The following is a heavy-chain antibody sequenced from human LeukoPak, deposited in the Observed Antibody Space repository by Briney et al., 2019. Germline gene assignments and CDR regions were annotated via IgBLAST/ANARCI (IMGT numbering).Heavy chain of an antibody. Sequence: SETLSLTCTVSGGSINSDDYYWSWLRQPPGKGLEWIAYIYYSGSTNYNPSLKSRVSISVDTSKNQFSLKLSSVTSADTAVYYCARSGYSYGYGYWGQGTLVTVSS. CDR3: ARSGYSYGYGY. J-gene: IGHJ4*02. CDR1: GGSINSDDYY. V-gene: IGHV4-30-4*01. D-gene: IGHD5-18*01. CDR2: IYYSGST.